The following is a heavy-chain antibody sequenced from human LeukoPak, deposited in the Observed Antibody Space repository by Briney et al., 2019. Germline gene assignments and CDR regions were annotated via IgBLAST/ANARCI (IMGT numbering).Heavy chain of an antibody. CDR3: ARGQVIAVAGTFDY. V-gene: IGHV3-7*01. CDR2: MKQDASET. J-gene: IGHJ4*02. CDR1: GFTFTNYW. Sequence: GGSLRLSCTASGFTFTNYWMSWVRQAPGKGLEWVADMKQDASETNYVDSVKGRFTISRDNAKNSLYLQMNSLRAEDTAVYYCARGQVIAVAGTFDYWGQGTLVTVSS. D-gene: IGHD6-19*01.